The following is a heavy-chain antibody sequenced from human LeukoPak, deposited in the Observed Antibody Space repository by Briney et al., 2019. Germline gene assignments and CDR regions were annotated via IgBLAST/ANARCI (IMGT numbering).Heavy chain of an antibody. J-gene: IGHJ6*03. D-gene: IGHD1-14*01. CDR3: ARDSGNRNYGYYYTDD. CDR2: ISSSSSNI. V-gene: IGHV3-48*01. Sequence: GGSLRLSCAASGFTFSTYSMNWVRQAPGKGLEWVSHISSSSSNIYYAGSVRGRFTISRDNAKNSLYLQMNSLRVEDTAVYYCARDSGNRNYGYYYTDDWGKGTTVTVSS. CDR1: GFTFSTYS.